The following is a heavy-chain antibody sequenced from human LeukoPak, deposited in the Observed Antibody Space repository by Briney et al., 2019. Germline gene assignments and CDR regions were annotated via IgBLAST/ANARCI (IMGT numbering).Heavy chain of an antibody. Sequence: GGSLRLSCAASEFTFSSYSMNWVRQAPGKGLEWVSYITNSGNSKSYADSVKGRFTISRDNAKNSLYLQMNSLRAEDTAVYYCARAPYYSHVEFYFDYWGQGTLVTVSS. D-gene: IGHD3-22*01. J-gene: IGHJ4*02. CDR3: ARAPYYSHVEFYFDY. CDR1: EFTFSSYS. V-gene: IGHV3-48*04. CDR2: ITNSGNSK.